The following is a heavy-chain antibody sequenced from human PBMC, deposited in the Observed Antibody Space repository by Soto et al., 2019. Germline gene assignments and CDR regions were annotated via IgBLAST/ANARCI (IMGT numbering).Heavy chain of an antibody. CDR1: GFTFSSYG. J-gene: IGHJ1*01. CDR2: IWYDGSNK. CDR3: ARDRDPWDRVVAATPHFQH. D-gene: IGHD2-15*01. V-gene: IGHV3-33*01. Sequence: QVQLVESGGGVVQPGRSLRLSCAASGFTFSSYGMHWVRQAPGKGLEWVAVIWYDGSNKYYADSVKGRFTISRDNSKNPLYLQMNSLRAEDTAVYYCARDRDPWDRVVAATPHFQHWGQGTLVTVSS.